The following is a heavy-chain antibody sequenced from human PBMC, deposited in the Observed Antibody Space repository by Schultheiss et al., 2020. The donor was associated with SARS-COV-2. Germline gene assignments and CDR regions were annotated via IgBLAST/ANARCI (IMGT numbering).Heavy chain of an antibody. CDR2: ISYDGSNK. Sequence: GESLKISCAASGFTFSSYAMHWVRQAPGKGLEWVAVISYDGSNKYYADSVKGRFTISRDNSKNTLYLQMNSLRAEDTAVYYCARETEGPDAFDIWGQGTMVTVSS. CDR1: GFTFSSYA. CDR3: ARETEGPDAFDI. V-gene: IGHV3-30*01. J-gene: IGHJ3*02.